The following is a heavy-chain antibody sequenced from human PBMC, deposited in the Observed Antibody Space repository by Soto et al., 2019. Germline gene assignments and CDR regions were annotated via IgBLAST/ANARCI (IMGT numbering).Heavy chain of an antibody. J-gene: IGHJ6*02. CDR1: GFTFSSYA. CDR3: AKELWSGYYPSYGMDV. CDR2: ISGSGGST. Sequence: GSLSLSCAASGFTFSSYAMSWVRQAPGKGLEWVSAISGSGGSTYYADSVKGRFTISRDNSKNTLYLQMNSLRAEDTAVYYCAKELWSGYYPSYGMDVWGQGTTVTVSS. D-gene: IGHD3-3*01. V-gene: IGHV3-23*01.